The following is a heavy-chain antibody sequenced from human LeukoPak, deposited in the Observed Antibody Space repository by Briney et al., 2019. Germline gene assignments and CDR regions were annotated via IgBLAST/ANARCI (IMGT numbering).Heavy chain of an antibody. CDR1: GYTFTGYY. Sequence: ASVKVSCKASGYTFTGYYMHWVRQAPGQGLEWMGRINPNSGGTNYAQKFQGRVTMTRDTSISTAYMELSRLRSDDTAVYYCARVNYRNTWFDPRGQGTLVTVSS. CDR2: INPNSGGT. CDR3: ARVNYRNTWFDP. D-gene: IGHD4-11*01. J-gene: IGHJ5*02. V-gene: IGHV1-2*06.